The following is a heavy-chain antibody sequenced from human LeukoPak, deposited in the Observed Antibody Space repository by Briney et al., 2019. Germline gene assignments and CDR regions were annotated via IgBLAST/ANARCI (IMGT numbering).Heavy chain of an antibody. Sequence: GGSLSLSCAASGFTFSSYAMSWVRQAPGKGVEWVSAISGSGGSTYYADSVKGRFTISRDNSKNTLYLQMNSLRAEDTAVYYCAKANPGTAMVPYYYGMDIWGQGTTVTVS. V-gene: IGHV3-23*01. CDR2: ISGSGGST. J-gene: IGHJ6*02. CDR1: GFTFSSYA. CDR3: AKANPGTAMVPYYYGMDI. D-gene: IGHD5-18*01.